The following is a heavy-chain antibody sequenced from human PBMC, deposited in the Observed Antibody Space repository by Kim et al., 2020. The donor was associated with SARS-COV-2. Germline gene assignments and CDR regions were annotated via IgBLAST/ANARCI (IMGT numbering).Heavy chain of an antibody. D-gene: IGHD1-26*01. CDR1: GFTFSSYS. Sequence: GGSLRLSCAASGFTFSSYSMNWVRQAPGKGLEWVSSISSSSSYIYYADSVKGRFTISRDNAKNSLYLQMNSLRAEDTAVYYCAREGGVGATPLPDYWGQGTLVTVSS. V-gene: IGHV3-21*04. CDR2: ISSSSSYI. J-gene: IGHJ4*02. CDR3: AREGGVGATPLPDY.